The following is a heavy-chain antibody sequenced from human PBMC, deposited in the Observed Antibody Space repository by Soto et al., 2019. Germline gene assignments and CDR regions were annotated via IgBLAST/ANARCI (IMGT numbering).Heavy chain of an antibody. J-gene: IGHJ4*02. CDR2: VHYSRIT. V-gene: IGHV4-59*01. CDR3: ARMPYSGSNPPFDY. D-gene: IGHD2-21*01. CDR1: CGSIISYY. Sequence: SETLSLACTGSCGSIISYYWIWIRQSPGKGLEIIVYVHYSRITIYNPSLKSRVTMSLDTSKNQFSLKLSSVTAADTAVYYCARMPYSGSNPPFDYWGRGTLVTVSS.